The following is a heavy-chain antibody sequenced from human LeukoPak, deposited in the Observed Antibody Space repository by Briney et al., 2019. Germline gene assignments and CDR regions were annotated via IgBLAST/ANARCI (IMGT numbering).Heavy chain of an antibody. CDR2: IWYDGSNK. CDR3: AKAEMMDGDSSYFDY. V-gene: IGHV3-33*06. Sequence: PGGSLRLSCAASGFTFSSYGMHWVRQAPGKGLEWVAVIWYDGSNKYYADSVKGRFTISRDNSKNTLYLQMNSLRAEDTAEYYRAKAEMMDGDSSYFDYWGQGTLVTVSS. J-gene: IGHJ4*02. D-gene: IGHD2-21*02. CDR1: GFTFSSYG.